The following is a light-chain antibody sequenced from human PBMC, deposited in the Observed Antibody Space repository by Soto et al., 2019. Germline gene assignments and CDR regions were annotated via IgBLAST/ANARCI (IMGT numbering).Light chain of an antibody. V-gene: IGKV3-11*01. CDR2: DAS. CDR1: QSVSSY. J-gene: IGKJ2*01. Sequence: ESVLTQSPATLSLSPGERATLSCRASQSVSSYLAWYQQKPGQAPRLLVYDASNRATGIPARFSGSGSGTDFTLTISSLEPEDFAVYYCQQRSNWPSKYTFGQGTKLEIK. CDR3: QQRSNWPSKYT.